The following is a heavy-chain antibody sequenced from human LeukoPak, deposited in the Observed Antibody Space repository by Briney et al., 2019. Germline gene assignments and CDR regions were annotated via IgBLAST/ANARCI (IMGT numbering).Heavy chain of an antibody. CDR1: GGSISSYY. Sequence: SETLSLTCTVSGGSISSYYWSWIRQPPGKGLEWIGSIYYSGSTYYNPSLKSRVTISVDTSKNQFSLKLSSVTAADTAVYYCARVSRNWNVDYWGQGTLVTVSS. CDR3: ARVSRNWNVDY. CDR2: IYYSGST. J-gene: IGHJ4*02. V-gene: IGHV4-59*01. D-gene: IGHD1-1*01.